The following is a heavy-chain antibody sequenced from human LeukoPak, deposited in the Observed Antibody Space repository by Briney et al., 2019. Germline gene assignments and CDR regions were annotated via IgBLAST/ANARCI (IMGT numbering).Heavy chain of an antibody. CDR2: INHSGST. V-gene: IGHV4-34*01. CDR1: GGSFSGYY. D-gene: IGHD6-19*01. Sequence: SETLPLTCAVYGGSFSGYYWSWIRQPPGKGLEWIGEINHSGSTNYNPSLKSRVTISVDTSKNQFSLKLSSVTAADTAVYYCARAPRRGVADVRYWYFDLWGRGTLVTVSS. CDR3: ARAPRRGVADVRYWYFDL. J-gene: IGHJ2*01.